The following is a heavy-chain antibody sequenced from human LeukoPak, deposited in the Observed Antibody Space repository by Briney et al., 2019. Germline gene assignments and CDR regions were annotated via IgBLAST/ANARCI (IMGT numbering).Heavy chain of an antibody. CDR1: GGSISSYY. Sequence: SETLSLTCTVSGGSISSYYWSWIRQPAGKGLEWICRIYTSGSTNYNPSLKSLVTMSADTSKNQFSLKLSSVTAADTAVYYCARDRLTGYYDSSDYSEYFYQWGKGTLVTVSS. V-gene: IGHV4-4*07. CDR3: ARDRLTGYYDSSDYSEYFYQ. CDR2: IYTSGST. D-gene: IGHD3-22*01. J-gene: IGHJ1*01.